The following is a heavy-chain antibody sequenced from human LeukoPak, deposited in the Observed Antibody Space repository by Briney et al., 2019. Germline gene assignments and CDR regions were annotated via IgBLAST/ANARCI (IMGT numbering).Heavy chain of an antibody. CDR3: AKVSEGGLLWFGGFDY. CDR1: GFTFDDYG. D-gene: IGHD3-10*01. Sequence: PGGSLRLSCAASGFTFDDYGMSWVRQAPGKGLEWVSGINWNGGSTGYADSVKGRFTISRDNSKNTLYLQMNSLRAEDTAVYYCAKVSEGGLLWFGGFDYWGQGTLVTVSS. CDR2: INWNGGST. J-gene: IGHJ4*02. V-gene: IGHV3-20*04.